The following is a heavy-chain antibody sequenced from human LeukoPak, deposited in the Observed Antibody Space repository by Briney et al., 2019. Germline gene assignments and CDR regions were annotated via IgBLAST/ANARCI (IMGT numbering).Heavy chain of an antibody. V-gene: IGHV3-7*01. J-gene: IGHJ4*02. CDR1: GFTFSSYW. CDR3: ARGGHYGDYPYYFDY. D-gene: IGHD4-17*01. Sequence: GGSLRLSCAASGFTFSSYWMSWVRQAPGKGLEWVANIKQDRSEKYYVDSVKGRFTISRDNAKNSLYLQMNSLRAEDTAVYYCARGGHYGDYPYYFDYWGQGTLVTVSS. CDR2: IKQDRSEK.